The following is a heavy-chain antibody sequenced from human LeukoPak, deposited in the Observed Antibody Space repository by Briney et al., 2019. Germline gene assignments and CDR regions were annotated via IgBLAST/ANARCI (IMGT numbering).Heavy chain of an antibody. V-gene: IGHV4-34*01. CDR3: AIPGLRYFDWSPPHFDY. CDR1: GGSLSGYY. D-gene: IGHD3-9*01. Sequence: SETLSLTCAVYGGSLSGYYWSWIRQPPGKGLEWIGEINHSGSTNYNPSLKSRVTISVDTSKNQFSLKLSSVTAADTAVYYCAIPGLRYFDWSPPHFDYWGQGTLVTVSS. CDR2: INHSGST. J-gene: IGHJ4*02.